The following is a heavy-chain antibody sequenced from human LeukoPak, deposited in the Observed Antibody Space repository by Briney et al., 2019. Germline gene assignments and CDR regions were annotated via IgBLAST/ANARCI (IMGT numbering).Heavy chain of an antibody. Sequence: PGGSLRLSCAASGFTVSSNYMSWVRQAPGKGLEWVSVIYSGGSTYYADSVKGRFTISRDNSKNTLYLQMNSLRAEDTAVYYCARAWYYYDSSGYYSEYFDYWGQGTLVTVSS. V-gene: IGHV3-53*01. CDR3: ARAWYYYDSSGYYSEYFDY. J-gene: IGHJ4*02. CDR2: IYSGGST. D-gene: IGHD3-22*01. CDR1: GFTVSSNY.